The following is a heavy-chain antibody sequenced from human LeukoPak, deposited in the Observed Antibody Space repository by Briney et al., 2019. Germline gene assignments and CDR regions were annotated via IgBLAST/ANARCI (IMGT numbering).Heavy chain of an antibody. D-gene: IGHD4-17*01. V-gene: IGHV3-48*03. CDR1: GFTFSSHE. J-gene: IGHJ4*02. CDR3: ARESGGYGDSYDY. Sequence: GGSLRLSCAASGFTFSSHEMNWVRQAPGKGLEWVSYISSSGSTIYYADSVKGRFTISRDNAKNSLYLQMNSLRAEDTAVYYCARESGGYGDSYDYWGQGTLVTVSS. CDR2: ISSSGSTI.